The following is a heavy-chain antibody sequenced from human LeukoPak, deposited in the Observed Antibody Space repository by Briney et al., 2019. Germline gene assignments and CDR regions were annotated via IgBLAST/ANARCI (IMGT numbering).Heavy chain of an antibody. CDR3: ARVMATMGDDD. J-gene: IGHJ4*02. CDR2: ISAYNGNT. D-gene: IGHD5-24*01. CDR1: SYTFTSYG. V-gene: IGHV1-18*01. Sequence: ASVKVSCKASSYTFTSYGISWVRQAPGQGLEWMGWISAYNGNTNYAQKLQRRVTMTTDSSTSTAYIELRNLRSDDTSVYYCARVMATMGDDDWDQGILTTVSS.